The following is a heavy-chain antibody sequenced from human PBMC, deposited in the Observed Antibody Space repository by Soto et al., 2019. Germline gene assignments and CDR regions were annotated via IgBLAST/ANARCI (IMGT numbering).Heavy chain of an antibody. CDR1: GFTFSSYA. CDR3: ARDATGIGGF. Sequence: QVQLVESGGGVVQPGRSLRLSCAASGFTFSSYAMHWVRQAPGKGLEWVAVISYDGSNKYYADSVKGRFTISRDNSKNTLYLQMNSLRAEDTAVYYCARDATGIGGFWGQGTLVTVSS. J-gene: IGHJ1*01. V-gene: IGHV3-30-3*01. CDR2: ISYDGSNK. D-gene: IGHD6-13*01.